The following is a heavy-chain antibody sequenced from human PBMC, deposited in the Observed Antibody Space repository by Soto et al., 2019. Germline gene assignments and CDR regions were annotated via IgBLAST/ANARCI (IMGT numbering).Heavy chain of an antibody. J-gene: IGHJ4*02. D-gene: IGHD4-17*01. Sequence: ASVKVSCKASGYSFTSYGINWVRQAPGQGLEWMGWINAGNDNTKYAQKFQGRVTITRDTSATTAYMELSSLRSEDTAMYYCARGNYGDYGYWGQGTLVTVSS. CDR3: ARGNYGDYGY. CDR2: INAGNDNT. CDR1: GYSFTSYG. V-gene: IGHV1-3*01.